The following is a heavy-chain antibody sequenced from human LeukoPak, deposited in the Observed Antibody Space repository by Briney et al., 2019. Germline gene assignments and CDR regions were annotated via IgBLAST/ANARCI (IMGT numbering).Heavy chain of an antibody. CDR3: ARGSGYDYDYYGMDV. CDR1: GGTFSSYA. J-gene: IGHJ6*04. Sequence: ASVKVSCKASGGTFSSYAISWVRQAPGQGLEWRGGIIPIFGTANDAQKVQGRVTITADESTSTAYMELSSLRSEDTAVYYCARGSGYDYDYYGMDVWGKGTTVTVSS. CDR2: IIPIFGTA. D-gene: IGHD5-12*01. V-gene: IGHV1-69*01.